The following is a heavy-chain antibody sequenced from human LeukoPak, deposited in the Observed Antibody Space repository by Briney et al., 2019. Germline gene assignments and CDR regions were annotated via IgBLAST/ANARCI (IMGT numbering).Heavy chain of an antibody. CDR1: GGTFGSYA. CDR3: ARDGSDIVVVPAAMKSYYYYYMDV. Sequence: ASVKVSCKASGGTFGSYAISWVRQAPGQGLEWMGGIIPIFGTANYAQKFQGRVTITADKSTSTAYMELSSLRSEDTAVYYCARDGSDIVVVPAAMKSYYYYYMDVWGKGTTVTVSS. D-gene: IGHD2-2*01. J-gene: IGHJ6*03. CDR2: IIPIFGTA. V-gene: IGHV1-69*06.